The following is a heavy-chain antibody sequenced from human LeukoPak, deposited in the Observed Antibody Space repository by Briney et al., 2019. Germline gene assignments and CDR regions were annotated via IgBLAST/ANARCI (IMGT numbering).Heavy chain of an antibody. Sequence: ASVKVSCKASGYTFTGYYMHWVRQAPGQGLEWMGWINPNSGGTNYAQKFQGRVTMTRDTSISTAYMELSRLRSDDTAVYYCARGKYCSGGSCYMGYWGQGTLVTVSS. CDR1: GYTFTGYY. CDR3: ARGKYCSGGSCYMGY. D-gene: IGHD2-15*01. J-gene: IGHJ4*02. V-gene: IGHV1-2*02. CDR2: INPNSGGT.